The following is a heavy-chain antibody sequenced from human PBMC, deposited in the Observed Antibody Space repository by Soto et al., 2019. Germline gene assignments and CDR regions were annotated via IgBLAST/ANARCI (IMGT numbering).Heavy chain of an antibody. CDR1: GYSFTSYW. J-gene: IGHJ6*02. D-gene: IGHD3-10*01. CDR2: IYPGDSDT. Sequence: GESLKISCKGSGYSFTSYWIGWVRQMPGKGLEWMGIIYPGDSDTRYSPSFQGQVTISADKSISTAYLQWSSLKASDTAMYYCARRHYYGSGSYYYYYYGMDVWGQGTTVTVSS. V-gene: IGHV5-51*01. CDR3: ARRHYYGSGSYYYYYYGMDV.